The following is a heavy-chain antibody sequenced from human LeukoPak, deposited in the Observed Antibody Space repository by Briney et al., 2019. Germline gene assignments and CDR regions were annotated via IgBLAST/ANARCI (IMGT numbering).Heavy chain of an antibody. CDR2: ISSSSSYI. D-gene: IGHD2/OR15-2a*01. Sequence: GGSLRLSCAASGFTFSSYSINWVRQAPGKGLEWVSSISSSSSYIYYADSVKGRFTISRDNAKNSLYLQMNSLRAEDTAVYYCARDHYLDAFDIWGQGTMVTDSS. CDR1: GFTFSSYS. J-gene: IGHJ3*02. V-gene: IGHV3-21*01. CDR3: ARDHYLDAFDI.